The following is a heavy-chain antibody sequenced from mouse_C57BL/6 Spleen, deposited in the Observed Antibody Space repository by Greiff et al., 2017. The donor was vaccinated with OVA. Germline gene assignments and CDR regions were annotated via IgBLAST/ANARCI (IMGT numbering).Heavy chain of an antibody. CDR1: GYTFTDYY. V-gene: IGHV1-26*01. D-gene: IGHD1-1*01. CDR2: INPNNGGT. Sequence: VQLQQSGPELVKPGASVKISCKASGYTFTDYYMNWVKQSHGKSLEWIGDINPNNGGTSYNQKFKGKATLTVDKSSSTAYMELRSLTSEDSAVYYCARPPITTVVADWYFDVWGTGTTVTVSS. CDR3: ARPPITTVVADWYFDV. J-gene: IGHJ1*03.